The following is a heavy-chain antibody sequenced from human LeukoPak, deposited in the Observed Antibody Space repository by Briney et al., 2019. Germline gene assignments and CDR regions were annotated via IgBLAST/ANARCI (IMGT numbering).Heavy chain of an antibody. CDR2: ISSSGSTI. D-gene: IGHD6-13*01. CDR3: ARGRGSSSSWYGDY. Sequence: GGSLRLSCAASGFTFSSYEMNWVRQTPGKGLEWVSYISSSGSTIYYADSVKGRFTISRDNAKNSLYLQTNSLRAEDTAVYYCARGRGSSSSWYGDYWGQGTLVTVSS. J-gene: IGHJ4*02. V-gene: IGHV3-48*03. CDR1: GFTFSSYE.